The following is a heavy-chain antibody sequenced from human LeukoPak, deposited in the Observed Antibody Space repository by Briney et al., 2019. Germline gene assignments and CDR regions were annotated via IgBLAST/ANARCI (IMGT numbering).Heavy chain of an antibody. V-gene: IGHV3-74*01. D-gene: IGHD1-26*01. J-gene: IGHJ3*02. CDR3: TRELEYRGSPDDAFDI. CDR2: INRDGSGT. CDR1: GFSFSYFW. Sequence: PGGSLRLSCAASGFSFSYFWMRWVRQAPGKGLVWVSRINRDGSGTSYADSVKGRFTISRDNAKNTLSLQMNSLRAEDTAVYCCTRELEYRGSPDDAFDIWGQGTMVTVSS.